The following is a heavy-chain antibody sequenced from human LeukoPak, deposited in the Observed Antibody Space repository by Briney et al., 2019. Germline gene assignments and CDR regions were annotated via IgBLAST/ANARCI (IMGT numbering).Heavy chain of an antibody. J-gene: IGHJ4*02. Sequence: ASVKVSCKVSGYTLTELSMHWVRQAPGKGLEWMGGFDPEDGETIYAQKFQGRVTMTEDTSTDTAYMELGSLRSEDTAVYYCATDIAVADPLDYWGQGTLVTVSS. V-gene: IGHV1-24*01. D-gene: IGHD6-19*01. CDR2: FDPEDGET. CDR1: GYTLTELS. CDR3: ATDIAVADPLDY.